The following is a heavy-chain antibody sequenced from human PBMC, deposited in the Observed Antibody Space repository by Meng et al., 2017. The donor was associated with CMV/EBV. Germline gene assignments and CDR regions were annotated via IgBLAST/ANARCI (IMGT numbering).Heavy chain of an antibody. D-gene: IGHD1-14*01. CDR1: GGSISSGDYY. V-gene: IGHV4-30-4*08. CDR2: IYYSGST. Sequence: LMMSGPGLVKPSQTLPLTCTVPGGSISSGDYYWSWIRQPPGKGLEWIGYIYYSGSTYYNPSLKSRVTISVDTSKNQFSLKLSSVTAADTAVYYCARVTSRVAGAFDYWGQGTLVTVSS. J-gene: IGHJ4*02. CDR3: ARVTSRVAGAFDY.